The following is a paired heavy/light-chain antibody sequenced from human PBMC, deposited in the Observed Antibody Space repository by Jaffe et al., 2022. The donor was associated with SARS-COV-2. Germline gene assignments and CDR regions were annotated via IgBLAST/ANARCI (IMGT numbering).Heavy chain of an antibody. CDR3: ARKKGVTIFGVVPHPARYGMDV. CDR2: INPSGGST. D-gene: IGHD3-3*01. J-gene: IGHJ6*02. CDR1: GYTFTSYY. Sequence: QVQLVQSGAEVKKPGASVKVSCKASGYTFTSYYMHWVRQAPGQGLEWMGIINPSGGSTSYAQKFQGRVTMTRDTSTSTVYMELSSLRSEDTAVYYCARKKGVTIFGVVPHPARYGMDVWGQGTTVTVSS. V-gene: IGHV1-46*01.
Light chain of an antibody. CDR3: QQYNNWPPEDT. V-gene: IGKV3-15*01. CDR1: QSVSSN. CDR2: GAS. Sequence: EIVMTQSPATLSVSPGERATLSCRASQSVSSNLAWYQQKPGQAPRLLIYGASTRATGIPARFSGSGSGTEFTLTISSLQSEDFAVYYCQQYNNWPPEDTFGQGTKLEIK. J-gene: IGKJ2*01.